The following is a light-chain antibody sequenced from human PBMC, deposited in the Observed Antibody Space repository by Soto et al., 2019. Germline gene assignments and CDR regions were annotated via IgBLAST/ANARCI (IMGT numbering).Light chain of an antibody. Sequence: QSVLTQPPSASGTPGQRVTISCSGSSSNIESNFVYWYQQFPGTAPRLLIYRNNQRPLGVPDRFSGSKSGTSASLAISALRSEDEADYYCTVWDDSLRGRLFGGGTKVTVL. CDR1: SSNIESNF. J-gene: IGLJ2*01. CDR2: RNN. V-gene: IGLV1-47*01. CDR3: TVWDDSLRGRL.